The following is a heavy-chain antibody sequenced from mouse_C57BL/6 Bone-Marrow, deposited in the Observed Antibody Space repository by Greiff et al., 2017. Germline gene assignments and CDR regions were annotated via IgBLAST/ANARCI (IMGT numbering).Heavy chain of an antibody. CDR1: GFNIKDDY. J-gene: IGHJ3*01. V-gene: IGHV14-4*01. D-gene: IGHD2-5*01. CDR2: IDPENGDT. Sequence: VQLQQSGAELVRPGASVKLSCTASGFNIKDDYMHWVKQRPEQGLEWIGWIDPENGDTEYASKFQGKATITADTSSNTAYLQLSILTSEDTAVYYCTTPFYSNPFAYWGQGTLVTVSA. CDR3: TTPFYSNPFAY.